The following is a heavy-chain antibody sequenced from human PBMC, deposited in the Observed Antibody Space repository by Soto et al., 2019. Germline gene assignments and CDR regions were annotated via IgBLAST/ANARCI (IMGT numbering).Heavy chain of an antibody. D-gene: IGHD3-10*01. CDR2: INAGNGNT. J-gene: IGHJ5*02. Sequence: ASVKVSCKASGYTSTSYAMHWVRQAPGQRLEWMGWINAGNGNTKYSQKFQGRVTITRDTSASTAYMELSSPRSEDTAVYYCARDRGKMGVARSGLDPWGQGTLVTVSS. CDR3: ARDRGKMGVARSGLDP. CDR1: GYTSTSYA. V-gene: IGHV1-3*01.